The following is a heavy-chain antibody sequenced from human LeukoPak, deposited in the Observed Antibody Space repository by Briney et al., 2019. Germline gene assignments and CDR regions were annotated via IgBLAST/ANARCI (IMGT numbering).Heavy chain of an antibody. J-gene: IGHJ6*02. CDR2: ISGSGGST. CDR3: AKDGRYFDWLLTGYYYYGMDV. Sequence: GGSLRLSCAASGFTFSSYAMSWVRQAPGKGLEWVSAISGSGGSTYYADSVKGRFTISRDNSKNTLYLQMNSLRAEDTAVYYCAKDGRYFDWLLTGYYYYGMDVWGQGTTVTVSS. V-gene: IGHV3-23*01. D-gene: IGHD3-9*01. CDR1: GFTFSSYA.